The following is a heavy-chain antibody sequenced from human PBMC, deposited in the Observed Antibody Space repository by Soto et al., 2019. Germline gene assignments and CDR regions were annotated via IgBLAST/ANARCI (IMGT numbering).Heavy chain of an antibody. CDR3: ARRPTAELPSNWFDP. Sequence: QVQLQESGPGLVKPSGTLSLTCAVSSDSVSRSNWWSWVRQPPGKGLGWIGEVFPTGSTNYNPSLMSRVTISVDKSKNHFSLNLSSVTAADTAIYSCARRPTAELPSNWFDPWGQGTLVTVSS. V-gene: IGHV4-4*02. J-gene: IGHJ5*02. CDR1: SDSVSRSNW. D-gene: IGHD2-15*01. CDR2: VFPTGST.